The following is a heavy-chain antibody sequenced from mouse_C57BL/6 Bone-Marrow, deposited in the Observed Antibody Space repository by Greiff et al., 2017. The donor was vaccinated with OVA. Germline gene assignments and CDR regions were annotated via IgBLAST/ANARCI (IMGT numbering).Heavy chain of an antibody. CDR2: SRNKANDYTT. V-gene: IGHV7-1*01. D-gene: IGHD1-1*01. CDR1: GFTFSDFY. J-gene: IGHJ4*01. Sequence: EVKLMESGGGLVQSGRSLRLSCATSGFTFSDFYMEWVRQAPGKGLEWIAASRNKANDYTTEYSASVKGRFIVSRDTSQSILYLQMNALRAEDTAIYYCARDYYGSSNYAMDYWGQGTSVTVSS. CDR3: ARDYYGSSNYAMDY.